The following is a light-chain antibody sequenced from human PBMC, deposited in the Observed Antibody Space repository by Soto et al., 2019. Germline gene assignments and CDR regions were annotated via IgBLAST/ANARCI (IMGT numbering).Light chain of an antibody. J-gene: IGKJ1*01. CDR3: QLPNNWT. CDR2: DAS. V-gene: IGKV3-11*01. Sequence: EIVLTQSPATLSLSPGERATLSCRASQSVSTYLAWYQQKPGQAPRLLIYDASNRATGIPARFSGSGSGTDFTLTISSLESEDFAVYYCQLPNNWTFGQGTKVDIK. CDR1: QSVSTY.